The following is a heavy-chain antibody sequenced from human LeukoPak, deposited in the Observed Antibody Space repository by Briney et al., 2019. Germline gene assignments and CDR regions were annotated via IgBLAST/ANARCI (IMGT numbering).Heavy chain of an antibody. CDR2: INQDGSEK. D-gene: IGHD5-12*01. CDR3: ARTLPIIRRFDY. J-gene: IGHJ4*02. V-gene: IGHV3-7*01. CDR1: GFTFSDYY. Sequence: AGGSLRLSCAASGFTFSDYYMNWIRQAPGKGLEWVANINQDGSEKYYVDSVKGRFTISRDNAKNSLYLQMNSLRAEDTAVYYCARTLPIIRRFDYWGQGTLVTVSS.